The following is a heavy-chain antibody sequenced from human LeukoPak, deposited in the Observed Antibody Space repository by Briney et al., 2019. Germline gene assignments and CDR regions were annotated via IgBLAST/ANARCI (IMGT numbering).Heavy chain of an antibody. Sequence: GGSLRLSCAASGFTFSNAWMSWVRQAPGKGLEWVGRIKSKTDGGTTDYAAPVKGRFTISRDDSKNTLYLQMNSLKTEDTAVYYCTTLQRRRDFWSGYAYYFDYWGQGTLVTVSS. CDR1: GFTFSNAW. CDR2: IKSKTDGGTT. CDR3: TTLQRRRDFWSGYAYYFDY. J-gene: IGHJ4*02. V-gene: IGHV3-15*01. D-gene: IGHD3-3*01.